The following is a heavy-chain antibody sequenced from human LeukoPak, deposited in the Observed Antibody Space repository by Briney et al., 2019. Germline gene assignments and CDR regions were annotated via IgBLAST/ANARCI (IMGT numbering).Heavy chain of an antibody. V-gene: IGHV4-59*01. CDR1: GGSISSYY. CDR3: ARESMVRGVTFDY. Sequence: SETLSLTCTVSGGSISSYYWSWIRQPPGKGLEWIGCIYYSGSTNYNPSLKSRVTISVDTSKNQFSLKLSSVTAADTAVYYCARESMVRGVTFDYWGQGTLATVSS. J-gene: IGHJ4*02. CDR2: IYYSGST. D-gene: IGHD3-10*01.